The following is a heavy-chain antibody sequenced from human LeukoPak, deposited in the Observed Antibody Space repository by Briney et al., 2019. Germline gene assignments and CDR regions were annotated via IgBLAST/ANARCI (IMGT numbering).Heavy chain of an antibody. CDR1: GGSISSANYY. Sequence: PSETLSLTCTVSGGSISSANYYWNWIRQPPGKGLEWIGYISYSGSTHYNPSLKSRATISADTSKNQFSLNLNSVTAADTAIYYCARESPYCTTTSCYGGTFDYWGQGTLVTVSS. D-gene: IGHD2-2*01. CDR2: ISYSGST. V-gene: IGHV4-30-4*02. CDR3: ARESPYCTTTSCYGGTFDY. J-gene: IGHJ4*02.